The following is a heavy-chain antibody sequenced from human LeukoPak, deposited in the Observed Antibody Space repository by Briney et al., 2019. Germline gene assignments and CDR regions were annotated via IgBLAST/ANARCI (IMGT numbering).Heavy chain of an antibody. CDR3: AKDTEPIFGVVVPYFGY. Sequence: GGSLRLSCAASGFTFTSYAMSWVRQAPGKGLEWVSAISGSGGSTYYADSVKGRFTISRDNSKNTLYLQMNTLRAEDTAVYYCAKDTEPIFGVVVPYFGYWGQGTLVTVSS. V-gene: IGHV3-23*01. D-gene: IGHD3-3*01. CDR1: GFTFTSYA. J-gene: IGHJ4*02. CDR2: ISGSGGST.